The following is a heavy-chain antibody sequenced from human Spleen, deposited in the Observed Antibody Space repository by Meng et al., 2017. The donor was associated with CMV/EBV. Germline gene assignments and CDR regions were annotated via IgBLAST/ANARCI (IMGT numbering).Heavy chain of an antibody. D-gene: IGHD1-26*01. CDR2: ISSNGGST. Sequence: SGFTFSSYAMSWVRQAPGKGLEYVSAISSNGGSTYYADSVKGRFTISRDNSKNTLYLQMGSLRAEDMAVYYCARGSGSYFPPPFDYWGQGTLVTVSS. CDR3: ARGSGSYFPPPFDY. J-gene: IGHJ4*02. V-gene: IGHV3-64*02. CDR1: GFTFSSYA.